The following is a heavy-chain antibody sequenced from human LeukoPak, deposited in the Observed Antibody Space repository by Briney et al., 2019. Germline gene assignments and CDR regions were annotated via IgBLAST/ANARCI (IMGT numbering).Heavy chain of an antibody. V-gene: IGHV3-23*01. Sequence: PGGSLRLSCAVSGITLSNYGMSWVRQAPGKGLEWVASISDSGGRTNYADSVKGRFTISRDNPKHTLYLQMNSLRAEDTAVYFCAKRGVVIRVILVGFHKEAYYFDSWGQRALVTVSS. D-gene: IGHD3-22*01. CDR2: ISDSGGRT. CDR3: AKRGVVIRVILVGFHKEAYYFDS. J-gene: IGHJ4*02. CDR1: GITLSNYG.